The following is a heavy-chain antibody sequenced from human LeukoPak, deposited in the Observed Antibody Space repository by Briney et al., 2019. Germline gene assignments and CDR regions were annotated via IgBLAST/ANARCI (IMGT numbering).Heavy chain of an antibody. CDR3: ARRIPGKNAFDI. Sequence: SETLSLTCTVSGGSISSGVYYWAWIRQPPGKGLEWVGTIYYSGGTYNNPSPKSRLTISVDTSKNQFSLLLSSVTAADTAVYYCARRIPGKNAFDIWGQGKMVTVS. CDR1: GGSISSGVYY. V-gene: IGHV4-39*01. J-gene: IGHJ3*02. CDR2: IYYSGGT. D-gene: IGHD5-18*01.